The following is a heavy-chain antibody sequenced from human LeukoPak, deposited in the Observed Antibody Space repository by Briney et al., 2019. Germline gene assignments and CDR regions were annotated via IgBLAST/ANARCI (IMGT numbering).Heavy chain of an antibody. CDR1: GYTFTGYY. V-gene: IGHV1-2*02. Sequence: ASVKVSCKASGYTFTGYYMRWVRQAPGQGLEWMGWINPNSGGTNYAQKFQGRVTMTRDTSISTAYMELSRLRSDDTAVYYCAREEDSGSYYSFDYWGQGTLVTVSS. J-gene: IGHJ4*02. CDR3: AREEDSGSYYSFDY. CDR2: INPNSGGT. D-gene: IGHD1-26*01.